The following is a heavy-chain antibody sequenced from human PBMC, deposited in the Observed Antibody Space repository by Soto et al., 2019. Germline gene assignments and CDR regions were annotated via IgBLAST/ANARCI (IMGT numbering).Heavy chain of an antibody. Sequence: TSETLSLTCTVSGGSISSSSYYWGWIRQPPGKGLEWIGSIYYSGSTYYNPSLKSRVTISVDTSKNQFSLKLSSVTAADTAVYYCARQEAGYSSGRYLVFDYWGQGTLVTVSS. CDR3: ARQEAGYSSGRYLVFDY. J-gene: IGHJ4*02. CDR1: GGSISSSSYY. V-gene: IGHV4-39*01. CDR2: IYYSGST. D-gene: IGHD6-19*01.